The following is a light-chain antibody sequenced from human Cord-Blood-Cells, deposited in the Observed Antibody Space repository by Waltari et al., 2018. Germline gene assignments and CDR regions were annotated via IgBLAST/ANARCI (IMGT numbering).Light chain of an antibody. J-gene: IGKJ1*01. CDR3: QQSYSTPPEWT. CDR2: AAS. CDR1: QSISSY. Sequence: DIQMTQSPSSLSASVGDRVTTTCRASQSISSYLNWYQQKPGKAPKLLIYAASSLQSGVPSRFSGSGSGTDFTLTISSLQPEDFATYYCQQSYSTPPEWTFGQGTKVEIK. V-gene: IGKV1-39*01.